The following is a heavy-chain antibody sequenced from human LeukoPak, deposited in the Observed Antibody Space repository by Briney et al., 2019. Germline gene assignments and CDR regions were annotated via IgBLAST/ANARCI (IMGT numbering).Heavy chain of an antibody. CDR1: GGSISSYY. V-gene: IGHV4-59*01. CDR2: IYYSGST. D-gene: IGHD1-26*01. Sequence: SETLSLTCTVSGGSISSYYWSWIRQPPGKGLEWIGYIYYSGSTNYNPSLKSRVTISVDTSKNQFSLKLSSVTVADTAVYYCARDRGSYPVGYFDYWGQGTLVTVSS. CDR3: ARDRGSYPVGYFDY. J-gene: IGHJ4*02.